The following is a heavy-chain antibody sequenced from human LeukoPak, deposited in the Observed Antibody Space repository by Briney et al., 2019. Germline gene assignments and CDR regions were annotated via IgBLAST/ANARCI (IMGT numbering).Heavy chain of an antibody. D-gene: IGHD5-24*01. CDR1: GFTFSSYG. J-gene: IGHJ4*02. CDR3: ARARRLRWLQPRKPSYY. CDR2: ILNDGSQE. Sequence: PGGSLRLSCAASGFTFSSYGMHWVRQAPGKGLEWVAVILNDGSQEKYADSVKGRFTISRDNSKNTLFLQMNSLRAEDTAVYYCARARRLRWLQPRKPSYYWGQGTLVTVSS. V-gene: IGHV3-33*01.